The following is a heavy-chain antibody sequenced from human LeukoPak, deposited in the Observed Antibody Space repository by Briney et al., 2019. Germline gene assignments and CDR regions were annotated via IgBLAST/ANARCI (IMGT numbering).Heavy chain of an antibody. CDR1: GYTFTSYY. D-gene: IGHD3-9*01. V-gene: IGHV1-69*02. CDR3: AAPPYYDILTADYYGMDV. CDR2: IIPILGIA. J-gene: IGHJ6*02. Sequence: SVKVSCKASGYTFTSYYMHWVRQAPGQGLEWMGRIIPILGIANYAQKFQGRVTITADKSTSTAYMELSSLRSEDTAVYYCAAPPYYDILTADYYGMDVWGQGTTVTVSS.